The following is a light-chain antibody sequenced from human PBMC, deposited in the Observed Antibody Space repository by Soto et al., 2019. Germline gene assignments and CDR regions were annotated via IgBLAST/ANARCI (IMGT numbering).Light chain of an antibody. Sequence: QAVVTQPPSESGAPGQTVTISCTGSSSNIGAGYDVHWYQQPPGTAPKLLIYGNSNRPSGVPDRFSGSKSGTSASLAITGLQAEDEADYYCQSYDSSLSGSGVFGGGTQLTVL. J-gene: IGLJ2*01. CDR2: GNS. V-gene: IGLV1-40*01. CDR3: QSYDSSLSGSGV. CDR1: SSNIGAGYD.